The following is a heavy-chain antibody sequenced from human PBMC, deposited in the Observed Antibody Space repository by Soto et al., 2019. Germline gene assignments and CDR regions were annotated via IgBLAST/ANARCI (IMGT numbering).Heavy chain of an antibody. Sequence: GGSLRLSCTASGFTFGDYAMSWFRQAPGKGLEWVGFIRSKAYGGTTEYAASVKGRFTISRDDSKSIAYLQMNSLKTEDTAVYYCTRDRRVRWGDAFDIWGQGTMVTVSS. CDR1: GFTFGDYA. CDR3: TRDRRVRWGDAFDI. V-gene: IGHV3-49*03. J-gene: IGHJ3*02. CDR2: IRSKAYGGTT. D-gene: IGHD4-17*01.